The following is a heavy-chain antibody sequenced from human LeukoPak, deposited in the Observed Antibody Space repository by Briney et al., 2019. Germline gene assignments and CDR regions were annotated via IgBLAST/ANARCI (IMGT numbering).Heavy chain of an antibody. J-gene: IGHJ5*02. CDR3: ARNLGGPFDP. CDR1: GFTVSSNY. Sequence: GGSLRLSCAASGFTVSSNYMSWVRQAPGKGLEWVSVIYSGGSTYYADSVKGGFTISRDNSRNTLYLQMNSLRAEDTAVYYCARNLGGPFDPWGQGTLVTVSS. V-gene: IGHV3-53*01. D-gene: IGHD3-10*01. CDR2: IYSGGST.